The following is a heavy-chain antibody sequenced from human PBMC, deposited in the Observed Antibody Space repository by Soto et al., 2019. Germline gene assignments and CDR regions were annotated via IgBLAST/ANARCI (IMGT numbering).Heavy chain of an antibody. Sequence: PSETLSLTCPVSGGYISSSSYYWGWIRQPPGKGLEWIGTIYYSGSTYYNPSLKSRVTISVDTSKNQFSLKLSSVTAADTAVYYCARHSGYGPQIDYWGQGTLVTVSS. V-gene: IGHV4-39*01. D-gene: IGHD5-12*01. CDR1: GGYISSSSYY. CDR3: ARHSGYGPQIDY. CDR2: IYYSGST. J-gene: IGHJ4*02.